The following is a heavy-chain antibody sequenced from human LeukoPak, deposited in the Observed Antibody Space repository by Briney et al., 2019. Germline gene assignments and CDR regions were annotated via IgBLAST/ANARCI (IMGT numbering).Heavy chain of an antibody. Sequence: ASVKVSCKASGYTLPGYYMHWLRQAPGQGLEWMGWINPNSGGTNYAQKFQGRVTMTRDTSISTAYMELSRLRSDDTAVYYCAVRGWAYCGGDCYSFGDYWGQGTLVTVSS. J-gene: IGHJ4*02. CDR2: INPNSGGT. CDR3: AVRGWAYCGGDCYSFGDY. D-gene: IGHD2-21*02. CDR1: GYTLPGYY. V-gene: IGHV1-2*02.